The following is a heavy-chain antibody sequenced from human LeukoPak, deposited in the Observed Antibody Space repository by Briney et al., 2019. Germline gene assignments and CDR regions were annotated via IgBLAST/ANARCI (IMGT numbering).Heavy chain of an antibody. D-gene: IGHD1-26*01. CDR2: ITTGSSHR. V-gene: IGHV3-21*01. J-gene: IGHJ3*02. CDR1: GFTFSIYN. Sequence: PGGSLRLSCAASGFTFSIYNMNWVRQAPGKGLEWVSSITTGSSHRYYADSVKGRFTISRDNAKKSLSLEMNSLRAEDTAVYYCGNGRQKFDSLDNWGQG. CDR3: GNGRQKFDSLDN.